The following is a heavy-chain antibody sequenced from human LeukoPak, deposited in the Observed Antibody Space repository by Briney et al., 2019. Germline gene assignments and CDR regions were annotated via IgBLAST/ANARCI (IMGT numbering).Heavy chain of an antibody. V-gene: IGHV1-18*01. Sequence: ASVKVSCKASGYTFTSYGISWVRQAPGQGLEWMGWISAYNGNTNYAQKLQGRVTMTTDTSTSTAYMELRSLRSDDTAVYYCAKHSGSYFYADFDYWGQGTLVTVSS. D-gene: IGHD1-26*01. CDR1: GYTFTSYG. CDR2: ISAYNGNT. J-gene: IGHJ4*02. CDR3: AKHSGSYFYADFDY.